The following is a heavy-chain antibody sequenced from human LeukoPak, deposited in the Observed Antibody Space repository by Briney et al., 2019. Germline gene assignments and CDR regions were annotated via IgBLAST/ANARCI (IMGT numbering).Heavy chain of an antibody. CDR1: GFTFTSYA. D-gene: IGHD2-8*01. V-gene: IGHV3-23*01. CDR2: VSGTGITT. CDR3: AKELMGFDY. J-gene: IGHJ4*02. Sequence: GGSLRLSCAASGFTFTSYAMSWVRQAPGRGLEWVSSVSGTGITTYYADSVKGRFTVSRDNSKDTVYLQMNSLRGEDTAVYYCAKELMGFDYWGQGSLVTVSS.